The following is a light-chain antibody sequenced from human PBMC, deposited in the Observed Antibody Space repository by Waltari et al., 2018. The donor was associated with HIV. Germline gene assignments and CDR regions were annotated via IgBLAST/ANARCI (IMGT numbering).Light chain of an antibody. CDR1: QSISSY. V-gene: IGKV1-39*01. Sequence: DIQMTQSPSSLSASVGDRVTITCRASQSISSYLNWYQQKPGIAPKLLIYAASSLQSGVPSRFSGSGSGTDFTLTISSLQPEDFAIYYCQQSYSSWTFSQGTKVEIK. CDR2: AAS. J-gene: IGKJ1*01. CDR3: QQSYSSWT.